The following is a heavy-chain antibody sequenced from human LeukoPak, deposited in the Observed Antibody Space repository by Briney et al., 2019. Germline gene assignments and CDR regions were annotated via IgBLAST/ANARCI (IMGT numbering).Heavy chain of an antibody. V-gene: IGHV3-74*01. D-gene: IGHD4-11*01. Sequence: GGSLRLSCAASGFTFSSYWMHWVRQAPGKGLVWVSRINSDGSSTSYADSVKGRFTISRDNAKNSLYLQMNSLRAEDTAVYYCARDGDPHDYSNYVGYNWFDPWGQGTLVTVSS. CDR2: INSDGSST. J-gene: IGHJ5*02. CDR1: GFTFSSYW. CDR3: ARDGDPHDYSNYVGYNWFDP.